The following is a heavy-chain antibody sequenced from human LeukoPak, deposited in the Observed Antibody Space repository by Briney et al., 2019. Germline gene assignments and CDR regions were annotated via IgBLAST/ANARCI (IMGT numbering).Heavy chain of an antibody. CDR2: INHSGST. J-gene: IGHJ4*02. CDR1: GGSFSGYY. D-gene: IGHD3-3*01. CDR3: ARGFVLRFLEWLSAPYYFDY. Sequence: PSETLSLTCAVYGGSFSGYYWSWIRQPPGKGLEWIGEINHSGSTKYNPSLKSRVTISVDTSKNQFSLKLSSVTAADTAVYYCARGFVLRFLEWLSAPYYFDYWGQGTLVTVSS. V-gene: IGHV4-34*01.